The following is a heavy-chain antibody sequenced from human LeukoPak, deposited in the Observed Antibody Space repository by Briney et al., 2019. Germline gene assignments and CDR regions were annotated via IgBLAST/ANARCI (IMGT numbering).Heavy chain of an antibody. CDR1: GFTFSSYW. Sequence: GGFLRLSCAASGFTFSSYWMSWVRQAPGKGLEWVANIKQDGSEKYYVDSVKGRFTISRDNAKNSLYLQMNSLRAEDTAVYYCAKVPIGRYYYDSSGSQIWGQGTMVTVSS. CDR2: IKQDGSEK. J-gene: IGHJ3*02. V-gene: IGHV3-7*01. D-gene: IGHD3-22*01. CDR3: AKVPIGRYYYDSSGSQI.